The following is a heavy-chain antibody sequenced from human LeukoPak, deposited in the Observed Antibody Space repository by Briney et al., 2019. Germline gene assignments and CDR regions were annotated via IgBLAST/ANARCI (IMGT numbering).Heavy chain of an antibody. V-gene: IGHV4-39*07. Sequence: PSETLSLTCTVSGGSISSSSYYWGWIRQPPGKGLEWIGSIYYSGSTNYNPSLKSRVTMSVDTSKNQFSLKLSSVTAADTAVYYCARDVPAGTGIGFDYWGQGTLVTVSS. D-gene: IGHD6-13*01. J-gene: IGHJ4*02. CDR3: ARDVPAGTGIGFDY. CDR1: GGSISSSSYY. CDR2: IYYSGST.